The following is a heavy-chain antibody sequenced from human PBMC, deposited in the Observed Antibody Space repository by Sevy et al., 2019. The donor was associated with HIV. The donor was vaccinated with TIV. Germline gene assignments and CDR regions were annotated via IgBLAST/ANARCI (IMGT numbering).Heavy chain of an antibody. CDR3: ARGGKGYCSSTSCSHFDY. Sequence: ASVKVSCKASGGTFSSYAISWVRQAPGQGLEWMGGIIPIFGTANYAQKFQGRVTVTADESTSRADMELSSLRSEDTAVYYCARGGKGYCSSTSCSHFDYWGQGTLVTVSS. J-gene: IGHJ4*02. CDR2: IIPIFGTA. V-gene: IGHV1-69*13. D-gene: IGHD2-2*01. CDR1: GGTFSSYA.